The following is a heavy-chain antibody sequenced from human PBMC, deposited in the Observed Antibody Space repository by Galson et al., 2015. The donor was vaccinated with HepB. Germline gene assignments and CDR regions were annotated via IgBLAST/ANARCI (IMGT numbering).Heavy chain of an antibody. V-gene: IGHV1-18*04. D-gene: IGHD1-26*01. CDR2: ISAYNGNT. J-gene: IGHJ4*02. CDR3: VRDRGGGPGWEQPTPLFDY. Sequence: SVKVSCKASGYTFTSFGVSWVRQAPGQGLEWMGWISAYNGNTNSAQKLEGRVTMTTDTSTSTAYMELRSLRSDDTAVYYCVRDRGGGPGWEQPTPLFDYWGQGTLVTVSS. CDR1: GYTFTSFG.